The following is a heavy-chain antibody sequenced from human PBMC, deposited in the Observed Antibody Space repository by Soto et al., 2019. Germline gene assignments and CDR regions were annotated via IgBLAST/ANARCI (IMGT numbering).Heavy chain of an antibody. D-gene: IGHD5-18*01. CDR1: GFTFSSYA. CDR2: ISGSGGST. V-gene: IGHV3-23*01. CDR3: AKEMSPGYSYGFPHVWYFDY. Sequence: PGGSLRLSCAASGFTFSSYAMSWVRQAPGKGLEWVSAISGSGGSTYYADSVKGRFTISRDNSKNTLYLQMNSLRAEDTAVYYCAKEMSPGYSYGFPHVWYFDYWGQGTLVTVSS. J-gene: IGHJ4*02.